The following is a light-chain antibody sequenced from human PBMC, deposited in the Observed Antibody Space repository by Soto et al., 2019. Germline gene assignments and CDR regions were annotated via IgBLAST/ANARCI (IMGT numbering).Light chain of an antibody. CDR3: SSYTSSSTLLYV. Sequence: QSALTQPASVSGSPGQSITISCTGTSSDVGGYNYVSWYQQHPGKAPKLMIYDVSNRPSGVSNRFSGSKSGNTASLTISGLQAEDEAYYYCSSYTSSSTLLYVFGTGNKLTVL. V-gene: IGLV2-14*01. CDR2: DVS. CDR1: SSDVGGYNY. J-gene: IGLJ1*01.